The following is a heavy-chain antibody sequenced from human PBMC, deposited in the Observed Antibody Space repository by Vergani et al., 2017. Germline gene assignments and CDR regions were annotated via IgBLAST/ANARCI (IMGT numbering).Heavy chain of an antibody. D-gene: IGHD4-17*01. CDR2: IIPILGIA. Sequence: QVQLVQSGAEVKKPGSSVKVSCKASGGTFSSYTISWVRQAPGQGLEWMGRIIPILGIANYAQKFQGRVTITADKSTSTAYMELSSLRSEDTAVYYCATPGRTVTRILGGDYYGMDVWGQGTTVTVSS. CDR3: ATPGRTVTRILGGDYYGMDV. CDR1: GGTFSSYT. J-gene: IGHJ6*02. V-gene: IGHV1-69*02.